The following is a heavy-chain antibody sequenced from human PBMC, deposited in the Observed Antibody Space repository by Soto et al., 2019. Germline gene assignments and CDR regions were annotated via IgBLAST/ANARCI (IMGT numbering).Heavy chain of an antibody. D-gene: IGHD5-12*01. V-gene: IGHV1-69*02. CDR2: IIPILGVA. CDR3: ARVSGGYDTSNWFDP. Sequence: GASVKVSCKASGGTFSSYTISWVRQAPGQGLEWMGRIIPILGVANYAQKFQGRVTITADKSTSTAYMELSSLRSEDTAVYYCARVSGGYDTSNWFDPWGQGTLVTVSS. J-gene: IGHJ5*02. CDR1: GGTFSSYT.